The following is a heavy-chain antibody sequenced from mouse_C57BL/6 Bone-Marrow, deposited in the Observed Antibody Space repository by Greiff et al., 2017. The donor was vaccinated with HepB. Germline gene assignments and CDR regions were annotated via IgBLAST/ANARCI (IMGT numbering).Heavy chain of an antibody. CDR2: IRSKSNNYAT. V-gene: IGHV10-1*01. D-gene: IGHD3-2*02. J-gene: IGHJ4*01. Sequence: EVQGVESGGGLVQPKGSLKLSCAASGFSFNTYAMNWVRQAPGKGLEWVARIRSKSNNYATYYADSVKDRFTISRDDSESMLYLQMNNLKTEDTAMYYCVSLDSSGYVMDYWGQGTSVTVSS. CDR3: VSLDSSGYVMDY. CDR1: GFSFNTYA.